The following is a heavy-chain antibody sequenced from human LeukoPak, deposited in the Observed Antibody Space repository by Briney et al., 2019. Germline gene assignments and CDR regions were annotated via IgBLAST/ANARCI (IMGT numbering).Heavy chain of an antibody. J-gene: IGHJ4*02. D-gene: IGHD2-2*01. Sequence: ASVKVSCTASGYTFTGYYMHWVRQAPGQGLEWMGWINPNSGGTNYAQKFQGRVTMTRDTSISTAYMELSRLRSDDTAVYYCARGGTIVPAALDYWGQGTLVTVSS. CDR3: ARGGTIVPAALDY. V-gene: IGHV1-2*02. CDR1: GYTFTGYY. CDR2: INPNSGGT.